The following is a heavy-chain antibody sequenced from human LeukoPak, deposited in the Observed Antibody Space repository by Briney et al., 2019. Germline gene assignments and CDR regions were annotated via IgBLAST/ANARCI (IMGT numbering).Heavy chain of an antibody. V-gene: IGHV4-59*08. CDR2: IHYSGST. CDR1: GGSISTYY. D-gene: IGHD2-15*01. CDR3: AKFASVAGGTNWFDA. Sequence: SETLSPTCSVSGGSISTYYWSWIRQPPGKGLEWIAWIHYSGSTNYNPSLKSRVTISLDTSKNQFSLKLSSVTAAGTAVYHCAKFASVAGGTNWFDAWGQGTLVTVSA. J-gene: IGHJ5*02.